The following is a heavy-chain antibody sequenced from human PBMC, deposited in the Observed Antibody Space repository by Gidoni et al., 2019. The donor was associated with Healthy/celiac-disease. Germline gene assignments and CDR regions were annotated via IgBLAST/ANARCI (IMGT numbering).Heavy chain of an antibody. Sequence: EVQLVESGGGLVQPGGSLRLSCAASGFTFSSYEMNWVRQAPGKGLECVSYISSSGSTIYYADSVKGRFTISRDNAKNSLYLQMNSLRAEDTAVYYCARAISGYLQYFQHWGQGTLVTVSS. CDR1: GFTFSSYE. J-gene: IGHJ1*01. D-gene: IGHD3-22*01. V-gene: IGHV3-48*03. CDR2: ISSSGSTI. CDR3: ARAISGYLQYFQH.